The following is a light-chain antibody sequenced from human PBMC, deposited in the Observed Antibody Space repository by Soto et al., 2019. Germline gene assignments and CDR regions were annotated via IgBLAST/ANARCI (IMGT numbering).Light chain of an antibody. CDR2: EVS. V-gene: IGLV2-14*01. CDR1: SSDVGGYDY. J-gene: IGLJ1*01. Sequence: QSALTQPASASGSPGQSITISCTGTSSDVGGYDYVSWYQLHPGKAPKLMVFEVSNRPSGVSYRFSGSKSGNTASLTISGLQAEDEADYFCSSYSISTAYLFGTGTKV. CDR3: SSYSISTAYL.